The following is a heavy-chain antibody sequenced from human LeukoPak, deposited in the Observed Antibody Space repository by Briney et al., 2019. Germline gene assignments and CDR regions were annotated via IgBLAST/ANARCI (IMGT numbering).Heavy chain of an antibody. V-gene: IGHV3-33*03. CDR2: IWHDGTEK. Sequence: GGSLTLSCATSGFTFSSYGMHWVRQAPGKGLEWVAVIWHDGTEKHYADSVKGRFAISRDSSKATLYLQMSSLRAEDTATYYCAKGLGVGYCSGGSCYNNWLDPWGQGTLVTVSS. CDR3: AKGLGVGYCSGGSCYNNWLDP. J-gene: IGHJ5*02. CDR1: GFTFSSYG. D-gene: IGHD2-15*01.